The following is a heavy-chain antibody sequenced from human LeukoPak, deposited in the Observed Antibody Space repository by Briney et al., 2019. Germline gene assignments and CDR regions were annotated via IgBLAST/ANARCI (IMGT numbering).Heavy chain of an antibody. Sequence: AGGSLRLSCAASGFTFSIYTMHWVRLAPGKGLEWVAVISYDGTNKYYADSVKGRFTISRDNAKNSLYLQMNSLRAEDTAVYYCARDRRNSGDAFDIWGQGTMVTVSS. D-gene: IGHD1-14*01. CDR3: ARDRRNSGDAFDI. V-gene: IGHV3-30*04. CDR2: ISYDGTNK. CDR1: GFTFSIYT. J-gene: IGHJ3*02.